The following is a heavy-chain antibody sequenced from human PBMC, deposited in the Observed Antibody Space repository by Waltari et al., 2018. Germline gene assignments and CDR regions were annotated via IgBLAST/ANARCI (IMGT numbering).Heavy chain of an antibody. J-gene: IGHJ6*03. CDR1: GGPFSSYA. V-gene: IGHV1-69*04. Sequence: QVQLVQSGAEVKKPGSSVTVACKASGGPFSSYASSWVRQAPGQGIEWMGGIIPILGIANYAQKFQGRVTITADESTSTAYMGLSSLRSEDTAVYYCARAPDIVVVPGRDYYYYYMDVWGKGTTVTVSS. CDR3: ARAPDIVVVPGRDYYYYYMDV. D-gene: IGHD2-2*01. CDR2: IIPILGIA.